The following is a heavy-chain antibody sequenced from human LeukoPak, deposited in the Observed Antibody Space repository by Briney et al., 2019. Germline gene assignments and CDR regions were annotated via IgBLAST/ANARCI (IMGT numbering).Heavy chain of an antibody. CDR2: IYYSGST. V-gene: IGHV4-59*01. Sequence: SETLSLTCTVSGGSISSYYWSWIRQPPGKGLEWIGYIYYSGSTNYNPSLKSRVTISVDTSKNQFSLKLSSVTAADTAVYYCARAANYDFWSGYYSYYYYGMDVWGQGTTVTVSS. CDR1: GGSISSYY. D-gene: IGHD3-3*01. CDR3: ARAANYDFWSGYYSYYYYGMDV. J-gene: IGHJ6*02.